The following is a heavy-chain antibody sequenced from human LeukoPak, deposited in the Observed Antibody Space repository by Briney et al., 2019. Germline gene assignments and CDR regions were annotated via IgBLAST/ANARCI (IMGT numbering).Heavy chain of an antibody. CDR3: ARDQDYAFDY. Sequence: GGSLRLSCAASGFIFSSYSMNWVRQAPGKGLEWVAYIRERAIDYSDSLKGRFTISRDNAKNSLFLQMNSLRDDDTAVYYCARDQDYAFDYWGQGALVAVSS. J-gene: IGHJ4*02. D-gene: IGHD4-17*01. CDR2: IRERAI. V-gene: IGHV3-48*02. CDR1: GFIFSSYS.